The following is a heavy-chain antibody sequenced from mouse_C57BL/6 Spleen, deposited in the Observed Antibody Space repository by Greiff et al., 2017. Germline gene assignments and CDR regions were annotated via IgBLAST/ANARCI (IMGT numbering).Heavy chain of an antibody. CDR1: GYTFTDYE. CDR2: IDPETGGT. V-gene: IGHV1-15*01. CDR3: TTTVVATRSYFDY. D-gene: IGHD1-1*01. J-gene: IGHJ2*01. Sequence: QVQLQQSGAELVRPGASVTLSCKASGYTFTDYEMHWVKQTPVHGLEWIGAIDPETGGTAYNQKFKGKAILTADKSSSTAYMELRSLTSEDSAVYYCTTTVVATRSYFDYWGQGTTLTVSS.